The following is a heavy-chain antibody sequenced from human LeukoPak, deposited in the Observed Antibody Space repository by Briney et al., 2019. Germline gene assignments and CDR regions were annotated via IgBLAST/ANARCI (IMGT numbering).Heavy chain of an antibody. V-gene: IGHV3-21*01. D-gene: IGHD3-9*01. CDR1: GFTFSSYS. J-gene: IGHJ4*02. Sequence: GGSLRLSCAASGFTFSSYSMNWVRQAPGKGLEWVSSISSSSSYIYYADSVKGRFTISRDNAKNSLYLQMNSLRAEDTAVYYCAREQYDILTGVDYYFDYWGQGTLVTVSS. CDR3: AREQYDILTGVDYYFDY. CDR2: ISSSSSYI.